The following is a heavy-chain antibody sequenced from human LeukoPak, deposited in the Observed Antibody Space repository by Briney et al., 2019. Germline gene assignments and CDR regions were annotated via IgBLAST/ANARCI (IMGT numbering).Heavy chain of an antibody. V-gene: IGHV3-48*04. D-gene: IGHD3-10*01. J-gene: IGHJ4*02. Sequence: GGSLRLSCAASGFTFSSYSMNWVRQAPGKGLEWVSYISSSSSTIYYADSVKGRFTISRDNAKNSLYLQMNSLRAEDTAVYYCATSITMVRGVIGYRGQGTLVTVSS. CDR2: ISSSSSTI. CDR1: GFTFSSYS. CDR3: ATSITMVRGVIGY.